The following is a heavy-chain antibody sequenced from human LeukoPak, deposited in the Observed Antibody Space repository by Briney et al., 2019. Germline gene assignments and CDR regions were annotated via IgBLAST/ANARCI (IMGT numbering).Heavy chain of an antibody. D-gene: IGHD4-17*01. Sequence: GGSLRLSCAASVFTFSIYAMTWVRQTPGKGLEWVSTITGSGGGTYYADSVKGRFTISRDNSKDTLYLQLNSLRGEDTAIYYCPIDSSGDYYTSDSWGQGTLVSVSS. CDR3: PIDSSGDYYTSDS. CDR2: ITGSGGGT. J-gene: IGHJ4*02. V-gene: IGHV3-23*01. CDR1: VFTFSIYA.